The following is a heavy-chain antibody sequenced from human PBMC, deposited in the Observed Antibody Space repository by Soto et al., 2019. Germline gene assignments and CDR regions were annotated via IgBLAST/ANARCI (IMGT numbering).Heavy chain of an antibody. CDR3: ARTTGTTGLDDAFDI. J-gene: IGHJ3*02. D-gene: IGHD1-1*01. CDR1: GFTFSSYW. V-gene: IGHV3-7*04. Sequence: GGSLRLSCAASGFTFSSYWMSWVRQAPGKGLEWVANIKQDGSEKYYVDSVKGRFTISRDNAKNSLYLQMNSLRAEDTAVYYCARTTGTTGLDDAFDIWGQGTMVTVSS. CDR2: IKQDGSEK.